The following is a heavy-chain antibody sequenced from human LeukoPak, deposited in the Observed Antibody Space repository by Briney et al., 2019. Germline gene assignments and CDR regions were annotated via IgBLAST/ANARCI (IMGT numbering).Heavy chain of an antibody. CDR3: ARDRSPYSSSSDAFDI. CDR2: INPNSGGT. D-gene: IGHD6-6*01. J-gene: IGHJ3*02. V-gene: IGHV1-2*02. CDR1: GYTFTGYY. Sequence: GASVKVSCKASGYTFTGYYMHWVRQAPGQGLEWMGWINPNSGGTNYAQKFQGRVTMTRDTSISTAYMELSRLRSDDTAVYYCARDRSPYSSSSDAFDIWGQGTMVTVFS.